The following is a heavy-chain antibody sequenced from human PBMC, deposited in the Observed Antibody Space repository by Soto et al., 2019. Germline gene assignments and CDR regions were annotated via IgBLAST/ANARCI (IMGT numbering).Heavy chain of an antibody. CDR1: GYTFTSYA. Sequence: ASVKVSCKASGYTFTSYAMHWVRQAPGQRLEWMGWINASNGNTKYSQKFQGRVTITRDTSASTAYMELSSLRSEDTAVYYCARDLELTGEFDYWGQGILVTVSS. J-gene: IGHJ4*02. D-gene: IGHD7-27*01. V-gene: IGHV1-3*01. CDR2: INASNGNT. CDR3: ARDLELTGEFDY.